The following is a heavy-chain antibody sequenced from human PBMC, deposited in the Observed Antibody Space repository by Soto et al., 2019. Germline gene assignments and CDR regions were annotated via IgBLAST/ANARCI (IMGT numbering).Heavy chain of an antibody. J-gene: IGHJ6*03. Sequence: PGESLKISCKGSGYSFTSYWIGWVRQMPGKGLEWMGIIYPGDSDTRYSPSFQGQVTISADKSISTAYLQWSSLKASDTAMYYCARRNDYGDYYYYYYLDVWGKGTTVTVSS. CDR1: GYSFTSYW. V-gene: IGHV5-51*01. CDR3: ARRNDYGDYYYYYYLDV. CDR2: IYPGDSDT. D-gene: IGHD4-17*01.